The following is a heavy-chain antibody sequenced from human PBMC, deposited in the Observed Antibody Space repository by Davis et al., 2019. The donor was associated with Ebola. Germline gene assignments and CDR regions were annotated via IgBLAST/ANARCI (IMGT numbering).Heavy chain of an antibody. CDR3: ARGFHDYGGNEEYFQH. D-gene: IGHD4-23*01. Sequence: PGGSLRLSCAASGFTFSSYSMNWVRQAPGKGLEWVSSISSSSSYIYYADSVKGRFTISRDNAKNSLYLQMNSLRAEDTAVYYCARGFHDYGGNEEYFQHWGQGTLVTVSS. CDR1: GFTFSSYS. V-gene: IGHV3-21*01. CDR2: ISSSSSYI. J-gene: IGHJ1*01.